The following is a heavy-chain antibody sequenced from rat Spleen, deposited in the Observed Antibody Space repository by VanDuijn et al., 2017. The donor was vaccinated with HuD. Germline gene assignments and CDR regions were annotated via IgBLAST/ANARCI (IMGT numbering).Heavy chain of an antibody. Sequence: EVQLVESGGGLVQPGKSLKLSCAASGFTFSDYYMAWVRQAPTKGLEWVASITNTGGSIYYPDSVKGRFTISRDNAQNTLYLQMNSLRSEDTATYYCTRGDNSGYGDDYWGQGVMVTVSS. V-gene: IGHV5-20*01. CDR1: GFTFSDYY. D-gene: IGHD4-3*01. J-gene: IGHJ2*01. CDR3: TRGDNSGYGDDY. CDR2: ITNTGGSI.